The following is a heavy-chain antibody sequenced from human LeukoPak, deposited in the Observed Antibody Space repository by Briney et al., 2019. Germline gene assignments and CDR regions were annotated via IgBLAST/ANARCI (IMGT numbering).Heavy chain of an antibody. V-gene: IGHV3-74*01. CDR3: ARDRAAMIVVYHAFDI. Sequence: GGSLRLSCAASGFTFSSYWMHWVRQDPGKGLVWVSRINTDGNITTYADSVKGRFTISRDNAKNTLFLQMNSPRAEDTAVYYCARDRAAMIVVYHAFDIWGQGTMVTVSS. J-gene: IGHJ3*02. CDR2: INTDGNIT. CDR1: GFTFSSYW. D-gene: IGHD3-22*01.